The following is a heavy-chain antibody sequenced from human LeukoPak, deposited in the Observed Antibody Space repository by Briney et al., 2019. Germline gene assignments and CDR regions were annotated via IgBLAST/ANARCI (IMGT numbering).Heavy chain of an antibody. CDR3: AKDGNDYGDVNWFDP. CDR1: GFTFDDYA. V-gene: IGHV3-9*01. D-gene: IGHD4-17*01. J-gene: IGHJ5*02. Sequence: GGSLRLSCAASGFTFDDYAMHWVRQAPGKGLGWVSGISWNSGSIGYADSVKGRFTISRDNAKNSLYLQMNSLRAEDTALYYCAKDGNDYGDVNWFDPWGQGTLVTVSS. CDR2: ISWNSGSI.